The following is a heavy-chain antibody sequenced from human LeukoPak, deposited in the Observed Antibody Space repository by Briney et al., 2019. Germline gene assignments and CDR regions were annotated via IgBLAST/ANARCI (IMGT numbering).Heavy chain of an antibody. CDR3: ARFGRVGGAAGKGEDY. J-gene: IGHJ4*02. D-gene: IGHD6-13*01. CDR1: GYTFTSYA. V-gene: IGHV7-4-1*02. CDR2: INTNTGNP. Sequence: ASVKVSCKASGYTFTSYAMNWVRQAPGQGLEWMGWINTNTGNPTYAQGFTGRFVFSLDTSVSTAYLQISSLKAEDTAVYYCARFGRVGGAAGKGEDYWGQGTLVTVSS.